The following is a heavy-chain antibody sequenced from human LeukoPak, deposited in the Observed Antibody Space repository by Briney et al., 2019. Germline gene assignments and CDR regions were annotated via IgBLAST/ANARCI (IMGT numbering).Heavy chain of an antibody. CDR3: ARDAYCSGGSCYYNWFDP. V-gene: IGHV4-39*07. CDR1: GGSISSSSYY. CDR2: IYYSGST. D-gene: IGHD2-15*01. Sequence: PSETLSLTCTVSGGSISSSSYYWGWIRQPRGKGLEWIGSIYYSGSTYYNPSLKSRVTISVDTSKNQFSLKLSSVTAADTAVYYCARDAYCSGGSCYYNWFDPWGQGTLVTVSS. J-gene: IGHJ5*02.